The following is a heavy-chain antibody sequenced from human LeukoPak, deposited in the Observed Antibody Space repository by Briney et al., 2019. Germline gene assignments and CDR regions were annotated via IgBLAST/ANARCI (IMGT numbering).Heavy chain of an antibody. Sequence: GGSLRLSCAGPGLPFSSYTINWVRQAPGKGLEWVSGIRVNGLDTFYGDSAKGRFTTTRDNSRNAVFLQLNSMNVEDTAVYYCARMPSTEIYYFYYMDVWGKGTAVIVSS. D-gene: IGHD2-2*01. V-gene: IGHV3-23*01. CDR2: IRVNGLDT. J-gene: IGHJ6*03. CDR1: GLPFSSYT. CDR3: ARMPSTEIYYFYYMDV.